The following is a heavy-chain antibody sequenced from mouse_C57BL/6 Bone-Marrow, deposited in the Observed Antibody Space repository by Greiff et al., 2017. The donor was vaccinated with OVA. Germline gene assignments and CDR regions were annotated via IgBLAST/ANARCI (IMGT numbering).Heavy chain of an antibody. Sequence: QVHVKQSGAELVKPGASVKLSCKASGYTFTSYWMQWVKQRPGQGLEWIGEIDPSDSYTNYNQKFKGKATLTVDTSSSTAYMQLSSLTSEDSAVYYCARILITTVVDLYWYFDVWGTGTTVTVSS. J-gene: IGHJ1*03. D-gene: IGHD1-1*01. CDR3: ARILITTVVDLYWYFDV. V-gene: IGHV1-50*01. CDR1: GYTFTSYW. CDR2: IDPSDSYT.